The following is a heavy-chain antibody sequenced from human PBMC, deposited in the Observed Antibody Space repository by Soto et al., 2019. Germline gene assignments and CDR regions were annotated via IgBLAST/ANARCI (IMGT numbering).Heavy chain of an antibody. CDR2: ISGSGGST. CDR3: AKDLSYCSSTSCYVNDP. V-gene: IGHV3-23*01. J-gene: IGHJ5*02. CDR1: GFTFSSYA. Sequence: PGGSLRLSCAASGFTFSSYAMSWVRQAPGKGLEWVSAISGSGGSTYYADSVKGRFTISRDNSKNTLYLQMNSLRAEDTAVYYCAKDLSYCSSTSCYVNDPWGQGTLVTVSS. D-gene: IGHD2-2*01.